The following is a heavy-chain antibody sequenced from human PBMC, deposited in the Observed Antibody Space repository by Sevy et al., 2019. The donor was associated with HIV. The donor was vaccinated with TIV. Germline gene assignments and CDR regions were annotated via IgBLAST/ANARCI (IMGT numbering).Heavy chain of an antibody. V-gene: IGHV4-59*01. D-gene: IGHD6-13*01. CDR3: ARAVGGSSWPRDYYYGMDV. Sequence: SETLSLTCTVSGGSINSYYWTWIRQPPGKGLEWIGYIYYSGSTKYNPSLKSRVTISVDTSKNQFSLKLTSVTAADTAAYYCARAVGGSSWPRDYYYGMDVWGQGTTVTVSS. J-gene: IGHJ6*02. CDR2: IYYSGST. CDR1: GGSINSYY.